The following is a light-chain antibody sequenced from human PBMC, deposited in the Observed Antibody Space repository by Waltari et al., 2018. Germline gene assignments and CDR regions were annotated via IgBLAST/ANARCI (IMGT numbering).Light chain of an antibody. CDR3: QQDVTSLYT. Sequence: EIVLTQSPGTLSLSPGERATLSCRASQSVSNNYLAWYQQKPGQAPRLLMYVASTRATGIPDRFSGSVSGTDFTLTISRLVAEDFAVYYCQQDVTSLYTFGQGTKLEIK. CDR2: VAS. V-gene: IGKV3-20*01. J-gene: IGKJ2*01. CDR1: QSVSNNY.